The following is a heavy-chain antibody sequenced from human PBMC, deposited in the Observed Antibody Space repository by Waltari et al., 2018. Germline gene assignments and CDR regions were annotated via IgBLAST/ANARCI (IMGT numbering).Heavy chain of an antibody. V-gene: IGHV3-11*01. CDR1: GITFSDYF. CDR2: IGNTGSPI. D-gene: IGHD6-6*01. Sequence: QVHLVESGGGLVKAGGSLRLSCASSGITFSDYFMGWIRQAPGKGLEWVSYIGNTGSPIYYADSVKGRFTISRDNAKNSLYLQMNGLRAEDTALYYCADISSSSIDYWGQGTLVTVSS. J-gene: IGHJ4*02. CDR3: ADISSSSIDY.